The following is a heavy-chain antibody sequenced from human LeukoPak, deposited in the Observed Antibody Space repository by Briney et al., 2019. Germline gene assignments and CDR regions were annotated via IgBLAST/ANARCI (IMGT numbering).Heavy chain of an antibody. CDR2: ISAYNGNT. CDR1: GGTFSSYA. J-gene: IGHJ4*02. D-gene: IGHD3-3*01. V-gene: IGHV1-18*01. Sequence: ASVKVSCKASGGTFSSYAISWVRQAPGQGLEWMGWISAYNGNTNYAQKLQGRVTMTTDTSTSTAYMELRSLRSDDTAVYYCASSFDFWSGYPFDYWGQGTLVTVSS. CDR3: ASSFDFWSGYPFDY.